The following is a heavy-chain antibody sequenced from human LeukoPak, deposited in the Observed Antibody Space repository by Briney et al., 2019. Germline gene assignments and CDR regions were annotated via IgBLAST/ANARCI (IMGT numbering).Heavy chain of an antibody. CDR2: IYYSGST. V-gene: IGHV4-30-4*01. J-gene: IGHJ3*02. D-gene: IGHD3-22*01. CDR3: ARRITYYYDSSGYYYEAFDI. Sequence: SETLSLTCTVSGGSISSGDYYWSWIRQPPGKGLEWIGYIYYSGSTYYNPSLKSRVTMSVDTSKNQFSLKLSSVTAADTAVYYCARRITYYYDSSGYYYEAFDIWGQGTMVTVSS. CDR1: GGSISSGDYY.